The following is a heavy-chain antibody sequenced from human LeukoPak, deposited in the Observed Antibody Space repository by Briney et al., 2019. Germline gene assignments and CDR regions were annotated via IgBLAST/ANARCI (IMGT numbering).Heavy chain of an antibody. CDR1: GGSISSYY. V-gene: IGHV4-34*01. CDR3: ARGPYCSGGSCYFGGGFDP. CDR2: INHSGST. D-gene: IGHD2-15*01. J-gene: IGHJ5*02. Sequence: PSETLSLTCTVSGGSISSYYWSWIRQPPGKGLEWIGEINHSGSTNYNPSLKSRVTISVDTSKNQFSLKLSSVTAADTAVYYCARGPYCSGGSCYFGGGFDPWGQGTLVTVSS.